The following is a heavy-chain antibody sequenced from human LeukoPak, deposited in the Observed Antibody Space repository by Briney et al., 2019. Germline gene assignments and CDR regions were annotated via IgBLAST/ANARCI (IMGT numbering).Heavy chain of an antibody. CDR3: AKAIGGSSGKFDY. D-gene: IGHD1-26*01. CDR2: ISGSGDST. Sequence: GGSLRPSCAASGFTFGNYAMSWVRQAPGKGLEWVSAISGSGDSTYYADSVKGRFTISRDNSRNTLCLQMSSLRAEDTAVYYCAKAIGGSSGKFDYWGQGTLVTVSS. CDR1: GFTFGNYA. J-gene: IGHJ4*02. V-gene: IGHV3-23*01.